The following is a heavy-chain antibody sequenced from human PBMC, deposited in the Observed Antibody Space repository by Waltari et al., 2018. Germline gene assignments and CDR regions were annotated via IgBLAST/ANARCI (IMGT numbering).Heavy chain of an antibody. CDR3: ARDDADSSNFGGF. CDR2: IYPYSGNT. CDR1: GYLFSNYG. D-gene: IGHD6-13*01. V-gene: IGHV1-18*01. J-gene: IGHJ4*02. Sequence: QLVQSGAEVKKPGASVKVSCKAAGYLFSNYGITWVRKAPGQGLEWMGWIYPYSGNTKYEQSLQGRVTLTTDTSTTTAYMEIRSLRSDDTAIYYCARDDADSSNFGGFWGQGTLVTVSS.